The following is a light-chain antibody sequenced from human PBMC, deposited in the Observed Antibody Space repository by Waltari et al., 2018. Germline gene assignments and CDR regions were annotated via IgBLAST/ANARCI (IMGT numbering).Light chain of an antibody. V-gene: IGLV1-40*01. J-gene: IGLJ1*01. CDR2: ANS. CDR3: QSNDSSLSGYV. Sequence: QFVLTQPPTVSGAPGQRVTISCTGSSSNIGAGYDVHWYQQLPGTAPKLLIYANSNRPSGVPDRFSGSKSGTSASLAITGLQAEDEADYYCQSNDSSLSGYVFGTGTKVTVL. CDR1: SSNIGAGYD.